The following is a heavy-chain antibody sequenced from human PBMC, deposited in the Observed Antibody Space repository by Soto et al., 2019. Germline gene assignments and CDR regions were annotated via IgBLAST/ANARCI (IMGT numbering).Heavy chain of an antibody. Sequence: EVQLLESGGGLVQPGGSLRLSCAASGFTFNNYAMTWVRQAPGKGLEWVSATSGGGDTTSYEDSVKGRFTVSRDGSKNTLYLQMSSLRAEDTALYYCAKGLGGSGSLPPRVDFWGQGTLVTVSS. D-gene: IGHD3-10*01. CDR2: TSGGGDTT. CDR3: AKGLGGSGSLPPRVDF. V-gene: IGHV3-23*01. CDR1: GFTFNNYA. J-gene: IGHJ4*02.